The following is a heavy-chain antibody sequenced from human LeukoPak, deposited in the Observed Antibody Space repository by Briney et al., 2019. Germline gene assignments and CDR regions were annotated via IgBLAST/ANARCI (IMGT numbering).Heavy chain of an antibody. Sequence: GGSLRLSCAASGFTFSSYWMSWVRQAPGKGLEWVANIKQDGSEKYYVDSVKGRFTISRDNAKNSLYLQMNSLRAEDTAAYYCARSMYYDSSGDGPDYWGQGTLVTVSS. V-gene: IGHV3-7*01. CDR1: GFTFSSYW. D-gene: IGHD3-22*01. J-gene: IGHJ4*02. CDR2: IKQDGSEK. CDR3: ARSMYYDSSGDGPDY.